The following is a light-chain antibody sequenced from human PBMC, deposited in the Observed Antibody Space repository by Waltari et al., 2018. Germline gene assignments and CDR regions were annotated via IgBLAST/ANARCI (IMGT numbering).Light chain of an antibody. Sequence: DIQMTQSPSSLSASVGDRVTITCRASQSIGTYFNWYQHKPGRAPELRIYAASTLQGGVPSRFSGSGSETHFTLASSSLQREDFATYYCQQSYTTPRTFGQGTKVEIK. V-gene: IGKV1-39*01. CDR3: QQSYTTPRT. CDR2: AAS. CDR1: QSIGTY. J-gene: IGKJ1*01.